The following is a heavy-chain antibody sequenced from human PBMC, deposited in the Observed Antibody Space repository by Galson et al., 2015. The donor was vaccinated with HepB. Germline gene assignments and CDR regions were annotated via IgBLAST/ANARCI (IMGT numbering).Heavy chain of an antibody. CDR3: ANVRWWQPSEY. D-gene: IGHD2-15*01. CDR1: GFPFNNHA. J-gene: IGHJ4*02. V-gene: IGHV3-23*01. CDR2: ISVFGDAT. Sequence: SLRLSCAASGFPFNNHAMSWVRQAPGKGLEWVSEISVFGDATYYAESVMGRFTVSRDKSRNTLYLQMNSLRAEDTAIYYCANVRWWQPSEYWGQGTLVTVSS.